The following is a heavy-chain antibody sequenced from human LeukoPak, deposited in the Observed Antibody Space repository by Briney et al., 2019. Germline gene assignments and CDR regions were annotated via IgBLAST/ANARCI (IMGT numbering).Heavy chain of an antibody. V-gene: IGHV3-64D*09. CDR2: ISSNGGST. CDR1: GFTFSSYA. J-gene: IGHJ4*02. D-gene: IGHD2-2*01. CDR3: VKGYCSSISCYGDY. Sequence: GGSLRLSCSASGFTFSSYAMHWVRQAPGKGLEYVSAISSNGGSTYYADSVKGRFTISRDNSKNTLYLQMSSLRAEDTAVYYCVKGYCSSISCYGDYWGQGTLVTVSS.